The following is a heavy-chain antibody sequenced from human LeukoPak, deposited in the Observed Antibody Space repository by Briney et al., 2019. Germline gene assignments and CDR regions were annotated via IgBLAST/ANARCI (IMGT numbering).Heavy chain of an antibody. D-gene: IGHD5-24*01. V-gene: IGHV3-21*01. J-gene: IGHJ6*03. CDR3: ARGEMTTIYYSYYYMDV. CDR2: ISSSSSYR. CDR1: GFTFNSYT. Sequence: GGSLRLSCAASGFTFNSYTINWVRQAPGKGLEWVSGISSSSSYRYYADSVRGRFTISRDNAKNSLYLQMNSLRAEDTAVYYCARGEMTTIYYSYYYMDVWGKGTTVTVSS.